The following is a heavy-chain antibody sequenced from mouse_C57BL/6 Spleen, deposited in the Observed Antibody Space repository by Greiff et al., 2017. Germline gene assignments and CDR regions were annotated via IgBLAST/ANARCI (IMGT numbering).Heavy chain of an antibody. J-gene: IGHJ1*03. CDR3: ARGHFYWYFDV. Sequence: EVHLVESGEGLVKPGGSLKLSCAASGFTFSSYAMSWVRQTPEKRLEWVAYISSGGDYIYYADTVKGRFTISRDNARKTLYLQMSSLKSEDTAMYYCARGHFYWYFDVWGTGTTVTVSS. V-gene: IGHV5S21*01. CDR2: ISSGGDYI. D-gene: IGHD3-1*01. CDR1: GFTFSSYA.